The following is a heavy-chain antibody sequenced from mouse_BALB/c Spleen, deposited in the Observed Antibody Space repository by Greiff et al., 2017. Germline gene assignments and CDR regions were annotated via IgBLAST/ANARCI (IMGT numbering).Heavy chain of an antibody. J-gene: IGHJ3*01. CDR1: GYTFTDYN. V-gene: IGHV1S29*02. D-gene: IGHD1-1*01. CDR2: IYPYNGGT. Sequence: VQLQQSGPELVKPGASVKISCKASGYTFTDYNMHWVKQSHGKSLEWIGYIYPYNGGTGYNQKFKSKATLTVDNSSSTAYMELRSLTSEDSAVYYCAREGYYYGSSLDWFAYWGQGTLVTVSA. CDR3: AREGYYYGSSLDWFAY.